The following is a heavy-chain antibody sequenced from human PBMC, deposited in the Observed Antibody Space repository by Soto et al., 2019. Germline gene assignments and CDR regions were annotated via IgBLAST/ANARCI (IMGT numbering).Heavy chain of an antibody. CDR3: ARSYVTSRPIDF. Sequence: ASVKVSCKASVYSLTSYYMHWVRQAPGQGLEWMGITNPSDGSTNYAQKFQGRVTMTSDTSTSTVYMEMSSLRSEDTAMYYCARSYVTSRPIDFWGQGTLVTVSS. CDR1: VYSLTSYY. D-gene: IGHD3-10*02. J-gene: IGHJ4*02. CDR2: TNPSDGST. V-gene: IGHV1-46*01.